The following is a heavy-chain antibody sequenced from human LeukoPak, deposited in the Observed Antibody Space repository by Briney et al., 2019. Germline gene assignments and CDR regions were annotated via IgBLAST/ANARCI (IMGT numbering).Heavy chain of an antibody. V-gene: IGHV4-59*12. CDR1: GGSISSYY. CDR3: AREGPNSANDY. J-gene: IGHJ4*02. D-gene: IGHD2/OR15-2a*01. Sequence: SETLSLTCTVSGGSISSYYWSWIRQPPGKGLEWIGYIYYSGSTNYNPSLRSRVTISVDTSKNQFSLKLSSVTAADTAVYYCAREGPNSANDYRGQGTLVTVSS. CDR2: IYYSGST.